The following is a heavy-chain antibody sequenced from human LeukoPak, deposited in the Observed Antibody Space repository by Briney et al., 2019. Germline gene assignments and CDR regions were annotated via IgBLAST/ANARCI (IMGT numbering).Heavy chain of an antibody. V-gene: IGHV3-11*06. CDR1: GFSFSDYY. CDR2: ITTSSRYT. CDR3: ARNRGDPSYFDY. D-gene: IGHD4-17*01. Sequence: PGGSLRLSCAASGFSFSDYYMNWIRQAPGKGLEWVSYITTSSRYTNYADSVKGRFTISRNNPKNSLYLQMNSLRAEDTAVYYCARNRGDPSYFDYWGQGTLVTVSS. J-gene: IGHJ4*02.